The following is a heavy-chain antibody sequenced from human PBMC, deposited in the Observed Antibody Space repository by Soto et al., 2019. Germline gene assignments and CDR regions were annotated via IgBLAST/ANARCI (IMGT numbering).Heavy chain of an antibody. D-gene: IGHD3-3*01. CDR2: INPSGGST. V-gene: IGHV1-46*03. J-gene: IGHJ6*03. Sequence: QVQLVQSGAEVKKPGASVKVSCKASGYTFTSYYMHWVRQAPGQGLEWMGIINPSGGSTSYAQKFQGRVTMTRDTSTSTVLMALSSMRSEDTAVYYCASGYDFWSGSYYMDVWGKRTTVTVSS. CDR3: ASGYDFWSGSYYMDV. CDR1: GYTFTSYY.